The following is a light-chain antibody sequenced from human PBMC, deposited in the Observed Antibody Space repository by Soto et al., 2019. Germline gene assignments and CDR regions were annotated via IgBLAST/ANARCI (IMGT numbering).Light chain of an antibody. CDR2: WAS. Sequence: DIVMTQSPDSLAVSLGERATINCKSSQSVLYSSNNKNYLAWYQQKPGQPPKLLIYWASTRESGVPDRFSGSGSGTDFTLNISSLQAEDVAVSYCQQYYSTPPTFGQGTKLEIK. J-gene: IGKJ2*01. CDR1: QSVLYSSNNKNY. CDR3: QQYYSTPPT. V-gene: IGKV4-1*01.